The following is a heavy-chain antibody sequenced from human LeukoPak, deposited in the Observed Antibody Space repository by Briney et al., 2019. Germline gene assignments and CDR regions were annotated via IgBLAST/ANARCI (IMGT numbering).Heavy chain of an antibody. V-gene: IGHV4-30-2*01. CDR3: SRGVKLWAAAPSDMDV. D-gene: IGHD6-13*01. Sequence: SETLSLTCTVSGGSISSGGYYWSWIRQPPGKGLEWIGYIYHSGSTYYNPSLKSRVTISVDRSKNQFSLKLSSVTAADTAVYFWSRGVKLWAAAPSDMDVWGKGTTVTVSS. CDR1: GGSISSGGYY. J-gene: IGHJ6*03. CDR2: IYHSGST.